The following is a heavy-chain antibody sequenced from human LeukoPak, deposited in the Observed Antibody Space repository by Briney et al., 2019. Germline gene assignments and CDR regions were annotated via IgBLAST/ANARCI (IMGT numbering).Heavy chain of an antibody. J-gene: IGHJ5*02. V-gene: IGHV4-59*12. CDR1: GGSISSYY. Sequence: SETLSLTCTVSGGSISSYYWSWIRQPPGKGLEWIGYIYYSGSTNYNPSLKSRVTISVDTSKNQFSLKLSSVTAADTAVYYCARALPLRFLEWSKGGWRWFDPWGQGTLVTVSS. CDR2: IYYSGST. CDR3: ARALPLRFLEWSKGGWRWFDP. D-gene: IGHD3-3*01.